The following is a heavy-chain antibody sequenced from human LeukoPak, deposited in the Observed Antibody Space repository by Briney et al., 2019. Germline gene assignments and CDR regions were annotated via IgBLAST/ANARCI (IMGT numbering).Heavy chain of an antibody. D-gene: IGHD3-10*01. CDR1: GGSISSSSYY. V-gene: IGHV4-39*02. CDR2: IYYSGST. J-gene: IGHJ4*02. CDR3: ARDQGFGEFNFDY. Sequence: PSETLSLTCTVSGGSISSSSYYWGWIRQPPGKGLEWIGSIYYSGSTYYNPSLKSRVTISVDTSKNQFSLKLSSVTAADTAVYYCARDQGFGEFNFDYWGQGTLVTVSS.